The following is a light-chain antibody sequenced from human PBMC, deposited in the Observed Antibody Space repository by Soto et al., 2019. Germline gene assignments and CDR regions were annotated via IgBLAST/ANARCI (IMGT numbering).Light chain of an antibody. Sequence: DIQMTQSPSSLSASVGDRVTITCRASQNIRSYLNWYQQKPGKAPQLLIYATSSLQTGVPSRFSGSGSGTDFSLVISDLQPEDSATYYCQQGYSSRWTSGRWTKVEI. CDR3: QQGYSSRWT. CDR1: QNIRSY. CDR2: ATS. J-gene: IGKJ1*01. V-gene: IGKV1-39*01.